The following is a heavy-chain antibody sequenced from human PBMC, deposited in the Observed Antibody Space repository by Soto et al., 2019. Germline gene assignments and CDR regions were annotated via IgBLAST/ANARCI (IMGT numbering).Heavy chain of an antibody. Sequence: GGSLRLSCAASGFTFSSYGMHWVRQAPGKGLEWVAVISYDGSNKYYADSVKGRFTISRDNSKNTLYLQMNSLRAEDTAVYYCAKDITEEWELLSAFDYWGQGTLVTVSS. V-gene: IGHV3-30*18. CDR3: AKDITEEWELLSAFDY. J-gene: IGHJ4*02. CDR1: GFTFSSYG. D-gene: IGHD1-26*01. CDR2: ISYDGSNK.